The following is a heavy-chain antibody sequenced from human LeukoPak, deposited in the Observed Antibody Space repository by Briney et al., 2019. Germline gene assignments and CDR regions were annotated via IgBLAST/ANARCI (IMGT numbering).Heavy chain of an antibody. CDR1: GVSLSTSGVG. CDR3: ALSSPFEGQGLNVTPLAAFNI. J-gene: IGHJ3*02. V-gene: IGHV2-5*02. CDR2: FYWDDDR. Sequence: SGPTLVKPTQTLTVTCTFSGVSLSTSGVGVGWIRQPPGKALEWLALFYWDDDRRYSPSLTSRLSITKDTSKNQVVLTMTNMDPVDTATYYCALSSPFEGQGLNVTPLAAFNIWGQGTMVTVSS. D-gene: IGHD1-14*01.